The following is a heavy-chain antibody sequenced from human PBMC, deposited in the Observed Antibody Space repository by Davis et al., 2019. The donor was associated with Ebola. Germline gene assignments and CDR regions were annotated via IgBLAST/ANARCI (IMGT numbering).Heavy chain of an antibody. V-gene: IGHV4-34*01. J-gene: IGHJ6*02. CDR2: INHSGST. Sequence: GSLRLSCAVYGGSFSGYYWSWIRQPPGKGLEWIGEINHSGSTNYNPSLKSRVTISVDTSKNQFSLKLSSVTAADTAVYYCARLRNKFFYYGMDVWGQGTTVTVSS. CDR1: GGSFSGYY. CDR3: ARLRNKFFYYGMDV. D-gene: IGHD3-3*01.